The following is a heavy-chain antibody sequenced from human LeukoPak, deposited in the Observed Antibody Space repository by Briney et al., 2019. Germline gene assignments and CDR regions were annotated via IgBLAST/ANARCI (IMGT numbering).Heavy chain of an antibody. CDR2: ISYDGSNK. J-gene: IGHJ6*02. D-gene: IGHD2-2*01. CDR1: GFTFSSYA. V-gene: IGHV3-30-3*01. CDR3: ARDIVVAKYYYYGMDV. Sequence: PGGSLRLSCAASGFTFSSYAMHWVRQAPGKGLEWVAVISYDGSNKYYADSVEGRFTISRDNSKNTLYLQMNSLRAEDTAVYYCARDIVVAKYYYYGMDVWGQGTTVTVSS.